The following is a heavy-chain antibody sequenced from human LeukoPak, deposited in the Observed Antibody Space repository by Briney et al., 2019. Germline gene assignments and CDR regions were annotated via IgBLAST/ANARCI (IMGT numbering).Heavy chain of an antibody. D-gene: IGHD1-14*01. V-gene: IGHV3-21*01. CDR3: ARLVRKAFDI. CDR2: ISSSSSYI. J-gene: IGHJ3*02. CDR1: GFTFSSYS. Sequence: GGSLRLSCAASGFTFSSYSMNWVRQAPGKGLEWVSSISSSSSYIYYADSVKGRFTISRDNAKNSLYLQMNSPRAEDTAVYYCARLVRKAFDIWGQGTMVTVSS.